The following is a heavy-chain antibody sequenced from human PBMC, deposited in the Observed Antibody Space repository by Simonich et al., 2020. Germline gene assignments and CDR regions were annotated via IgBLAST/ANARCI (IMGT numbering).Heavy chain of an antibody. V-gene: IGHV3-23*01. Sequence: GGGLVQPGGYLRLSCAASGFTFSSYAMSWVRQAPGKGLEWVSAISGSGGSTYYADSVKGRLTISRDNSKNTLYLQMNSLRAEDTAVYYCAKDLGERITMIVVVIDAFDIWGQGTMVTVSS. CDR2: ISGSGGST. J-gene: IGHJ3*02. CDR3: AKDLGERITMIVVVIDAFDI. CDR1: GFTFSSYA. D-gene: IGHD3-22*01.